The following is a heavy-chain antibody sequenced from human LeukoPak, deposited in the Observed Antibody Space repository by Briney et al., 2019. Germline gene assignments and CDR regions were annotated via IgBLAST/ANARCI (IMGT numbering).Heavy chain of an antibody. D-gene: IGHD3-16*01. CDR3: ARDPPGLTLGSPGDY. CDR2: ISVNNGDT. V-gene: IGHV1-18*01. CDR1: GYTFTSYG. J-gene: IGHJ4*02. Sequence: ASVKVSCKASGYTFTSYGIAWVRQAPGQGLQWMGWISVNNGDTSYSQKPQGRVTMTTDTSTNTAYMELRSLTSDDTAVYYCARDPPGLTLGSPGDYWGQGTLVIVSS.